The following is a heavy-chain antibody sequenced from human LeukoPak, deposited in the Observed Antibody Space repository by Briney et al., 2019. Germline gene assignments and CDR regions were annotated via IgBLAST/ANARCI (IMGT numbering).Heavy chain of an antibody. CDR3: ARGGNYGGYSWFDP. CDR2: IYYSGST. J-gene: IGHJ5*02. Sequence: PSQTLSLTCTVSGGSISSGGYYWSWIRQHPGKGLEWIGYIYYSGSTNYNPSLKSRVTISVDTSKNQFSLKLSSVTAADTAVYYCARGGNYGGYSWFDPWGQGTLVTVSS. D-gene: IGHD4-17*01. V-gene: IGHV4-61*08. CDR1: GGSISSGGYY.